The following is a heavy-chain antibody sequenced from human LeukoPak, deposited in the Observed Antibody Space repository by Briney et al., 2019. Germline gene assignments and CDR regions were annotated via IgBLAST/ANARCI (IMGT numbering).Heavy chain of an antibody. CDR3: ARGPYYYDSSGYYFH. CDR1: GFTFSSYW. J-gene: IGHJ4*02. Sequence: RGSLRLSCAASGFTFSSYWMHWVRQAPGKGLVWVSRINSDGSSTSYADSVKGRFTISRDNAKNTLYLQMNSLRAEDTAVYYCARGPYYYDSSGYYFHWGQGTLVTVSS. V-gene: IGHV3-74*01. D-gene: IGHD3-22*01. CDR2: INSDGSST.